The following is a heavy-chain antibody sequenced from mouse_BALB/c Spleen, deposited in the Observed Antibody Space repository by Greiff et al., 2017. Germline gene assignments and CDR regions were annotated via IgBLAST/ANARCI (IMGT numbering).Heavy chain of an antibody. J-gene: IGHJ4*01. V-gene: IGHV5-12-1*01. CDR3: ARQDYYGSSYVGAMDY. D-gene: IGHD1-1*01. CDR2: ISSGGGST. Sequence: EVQGVESGGGLVKPGGSLKLSCAASGFAFSSYDMSWVRQTPEKRLEWVAYISSGGGSTYYPDTVKGRFTISRDNAKNTLYLQMSSLKSEDTAMYYCARQDYYGSSYVGAMDYWGQGTSVTVSS. CDR1: GFAFSSYD.